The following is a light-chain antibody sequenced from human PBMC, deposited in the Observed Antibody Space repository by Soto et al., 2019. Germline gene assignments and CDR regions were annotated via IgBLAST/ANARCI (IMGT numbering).Light chain of an antibody. CDR2: GAS. V-gene: IGKV3-20*01. J-gene: IGKJ1*01. CDR1: QSVSSSY. CDR3: QQGST. Sequence: EIVLTQSPGTLSLSPGERATLSCRASQSVSSSYLAWYQQKPGQAPRLLIYGASSRATGIPDRFSGSGSGTDFTLTISRLEPEHFAVYYCQQGSTFGQGTKVDIK.